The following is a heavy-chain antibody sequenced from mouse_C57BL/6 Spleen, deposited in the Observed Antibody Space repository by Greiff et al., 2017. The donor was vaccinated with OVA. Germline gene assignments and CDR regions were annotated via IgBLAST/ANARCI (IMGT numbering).Heavy chain of an antibody. CDR3: EALYGNLYYYAMDY. CDR1: GFNIKNTY. Sequence: VQLKESVAELVRPGASVKLSCTASGFNIKNTYMHWVKQRPEQGLEWIGRIDPANGNTKYAPKFQGKATITADTSSNTAYLQLSSLTSEDTAIYYCEALYGNLYYYAMDYWGQGTSVTVSS. CDR2: IDPANGNT. J-gene: IGHJ4*01. V-gene: IGHV14-3*01. D-gene: IGHD2-1*01.